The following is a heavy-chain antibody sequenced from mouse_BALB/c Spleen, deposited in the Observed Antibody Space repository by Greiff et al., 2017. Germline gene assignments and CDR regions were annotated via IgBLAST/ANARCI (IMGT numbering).Heavy chain of an antibody. D-gene: IGHD1-2*01. J-gene: IGHJ1*01. V-gene: IGHV2-9-2*01. CDR1: GFSLTSYD. CDR3: VRDGITTASYFDV. Sequence: VQVVESGPGLVAPSQSLSITCTVSGFSLTSYDISWIRQPPGKGLEWLGVIWTGGGTNYNSAFMSRLSISKDNSKSQVFLKMNSLQTDDTAIYYCVRDGITTASYFDVWGAGTTVTVSS. CDR2: IWTGGGT.